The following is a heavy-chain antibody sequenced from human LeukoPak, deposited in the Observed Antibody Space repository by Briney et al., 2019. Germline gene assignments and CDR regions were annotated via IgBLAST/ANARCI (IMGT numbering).Heavy chain of an antibody. CDR3: TRGGGSDELDLDH. CDR1: GFTFSSYN. V-gene: IGHV3-21*01. D-gene: IGHD5-12*01. J-gene: IGHJ4*02. Sequence: PGGSLRLSCAASGFTFSSYNLNWVRQAPGKGLEWVSSISSSSSHISYADSVKGRFTISRDNAKNSLYLQMNSLRAEDTAVYYCTRGGGSDELDLDHWGQGTLVTVSS. CDR2: ISSSSSHI.